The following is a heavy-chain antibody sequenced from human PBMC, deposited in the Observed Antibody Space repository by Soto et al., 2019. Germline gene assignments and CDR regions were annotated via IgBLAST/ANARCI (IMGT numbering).Heavy chain of an antibody. Sequence: VLLEQSGAEVKKPGSSVKVSCKTSVGTFSNFAISWVRLAPGQGLEWMGVIIPKFSAPTYAQKFQGRVMITADESTSTAFMELRSLRSEDTAVYFCGRDRVMRGNAYYYGMDVWGQGTTVIVSS. CDR3: GRDRVMRGNAYYYGMDV. V-gene: IGHV1-69*12. D-gene: IGHD2-21*01. CDR1: VGTFSNFA. CDR2: IIPKFSAP. J-gene: IGHJ6*02.